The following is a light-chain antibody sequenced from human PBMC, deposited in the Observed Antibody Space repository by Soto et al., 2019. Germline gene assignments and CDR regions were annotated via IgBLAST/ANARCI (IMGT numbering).Light chain of an antibody. CDR1: QNLSSN. CDR3: QQYNNWPRRT. V-gene: IGKV3-15*01. CDR2: GAS. J-gene: IGKJ1*01. Sequence: VMTQSPATLSVSPGERATLSCRASQNLSSNLAWYQQKPGQAPRLLIYGASTRATGIPARFSGSGSGTEFTLTISSLQSEDFAVYYCQQYNNWPRRTFGQGTKVDIK.